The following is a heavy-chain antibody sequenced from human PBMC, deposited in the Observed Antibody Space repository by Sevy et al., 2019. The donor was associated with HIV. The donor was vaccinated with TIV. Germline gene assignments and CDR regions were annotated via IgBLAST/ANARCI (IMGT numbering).Heavy chain of an antibody. CDR2: ISSSSSYI. Sequence: GGSLRLSCAASGFTFSSYSMNWVRQAPGKGLEWVSSISSSSSYIYYADSVKGRFTISRDNAKNSLYLQMNSLRAEDTAVYHCARGSPYGSGSYYMDYWGQGTLVTVSS. D-gene: IGHD3-10*01. J-gene: IGHJ4*02. CDR1: GFTFSSYS. V-gene: IGHV3-21*01. CDR3: ARGSPYGSGSYYMDY.